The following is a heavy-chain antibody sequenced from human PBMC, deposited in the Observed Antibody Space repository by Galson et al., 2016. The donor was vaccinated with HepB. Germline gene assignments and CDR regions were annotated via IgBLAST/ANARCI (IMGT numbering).Heavy chain of an antibody. V-gene: IGHV3-30*18. CDR3: AKVGDKYYFDY. CDR1: GFTFSSYG. J-gene: IGHJ4*02. Sequence: SLRLSCAASGFTFSSYGIHWVRQAPGKGLEWVAVISYDGSNKKYADSVKGRFTISRDNSKNTLYLQMNSLSAEDTAVYYCAKVGDKYYFDYWGQGTLVTVSS. CDR2: ISYDGSNK. D-gene: IGHD4-17*01.